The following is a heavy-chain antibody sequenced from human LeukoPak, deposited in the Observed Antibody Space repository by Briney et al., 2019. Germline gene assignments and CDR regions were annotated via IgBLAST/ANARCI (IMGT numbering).Heavy chain of an antibody. CDR3: AKTGGRSGYYYYMDV. Sequence: GGSLRLSCAASGFTFSSYAMSWVRQAPGKGLEWVSAISGSGGSTYYADSVKGRFTISRDNSKNTLYLQMNSLRAEDTAVYYCAKTGGRSGYYYYMDVWGKGTTVTVSS. CDR1: GFTFSSYA. V-gene: IGHV3-23*01. CDR2: ISGSGGST. D-gene: IGHD2-15*01. J-gene: IGHJ6*03.